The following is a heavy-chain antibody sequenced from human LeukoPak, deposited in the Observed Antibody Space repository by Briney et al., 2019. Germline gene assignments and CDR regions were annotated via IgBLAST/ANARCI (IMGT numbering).Heavy chain of an antibody. J-gene: IGHJ3*02. CDR3: AYSSGWYRAFDI. Sequence: GASVKVSCKVSGYTLTELSMHWVRQAPGKGLEWMGGFDPEDGETIYAQKFQGRVTMTEDTSTDTAYMELSSLRSEDTAVYYCAYSSGWYRAFDIWGQGTMVTVSS. D-gene: IGHD6-19*01. CDR2: FDPEDGET. V-gene: IGHV1-24*01. CDR1: GYTLTELS.